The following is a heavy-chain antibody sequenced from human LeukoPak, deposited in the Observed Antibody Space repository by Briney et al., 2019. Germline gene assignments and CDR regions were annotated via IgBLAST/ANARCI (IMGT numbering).Heavy chain of an antibody. V-gene: IGHV4-39*01. J-gene: IGHJ5*02. CDR2: IYYSGST. Sequence: SETLSLTCTVSGGSISSSSYYWGWIRQPPGKGLEWIGSIYYSGSTYYNPSLKSRVTISVDTSKNQFSLKPSSVTAADTAVSYCARGRSWYGGVWFDPWGQGTLVTVSS. CDR3: ARGRSWYGGVWFDP. D-gene: IGHD6-13*01. CDR1: GGSISSSSYY.